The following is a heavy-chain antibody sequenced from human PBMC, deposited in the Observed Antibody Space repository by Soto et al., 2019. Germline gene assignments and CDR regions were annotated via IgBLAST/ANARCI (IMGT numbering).Heavy chain of an antibody. CDR2: ISSSGSTI. J-gene: IGHJ4*02. CDR3: ARVRDYDFLTCFSPFDC. Sequence: QVQLVESGGGLVKPGGSLRLSCAASGFTFSDYYMSWVRQAPGKGLEWVSYISSSGSTINYADSVKGRFTISRDNAKNSLLLQMNSLRAEGTAVYYGARVRDYDFLTCFSPFDCWGQGTLVTVSS. CDR1: GFTFSDYY. D-gene: IGHD3-9*01. V-gene: IGHV3-11*01.